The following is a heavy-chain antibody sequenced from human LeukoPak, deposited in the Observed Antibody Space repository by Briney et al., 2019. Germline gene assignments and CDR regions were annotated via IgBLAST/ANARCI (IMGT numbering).Heavy chain of an antibody. V-gene: IGHV5-51*01. D-gene: IGHD3-9*01. J-gene: IGHJ4*02. Sequence: GESLKISCKASGYSFTNYWIGWVRQMPGKGLEWMGIIYPGDSDTRYSPSFQGQVTISADKSISTAYLQWSSLKASDTAMYYCARPPDYLRDDWAYFDYWGQGTLVTVSS. CDR2: IYPGDSDT. CDR1: GYSFTNYW. CDR3: ARPPDYLRDDWAYFDY.